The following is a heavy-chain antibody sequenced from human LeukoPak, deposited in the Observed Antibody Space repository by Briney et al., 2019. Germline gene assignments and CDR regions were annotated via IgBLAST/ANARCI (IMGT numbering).Heavy chain of an antibody. D-gene: IGHD4-17*01. Sequence: GGSLRLSCAASGFTFSGSAMHWVRQASGKGLEWVGRIRSKANSYATAYAASVKGRFTISRDDSKSTAYLQMNSLKTEDTAVYYCTRQTNPYYGDYLDYWGQGTLVTVSS. J-gene: IGHJ4*02. CDR2: IRSKANSYAT. V-gene: IGHV3-73*01. CDR1: GFTFSGSA. CDR3: TRQTNPYYGDYLDY.